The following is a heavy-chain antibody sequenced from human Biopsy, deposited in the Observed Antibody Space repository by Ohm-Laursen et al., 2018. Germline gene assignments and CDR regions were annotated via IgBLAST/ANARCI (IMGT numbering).Heavy chain of an antibody. J-gene: IGHJ4*02. CDR1: GYTFTAYF. Sequence: GASVTASCKVSGYTFTAYFIHWVRQSPGQGLEWMGRISGYNGNTLYAQKFQHRVTMATDTSTSTAYMELRSLTSDDTAVYYCARISITRLLDYWGQGTLVTVSS. D-gene: IGHD3-3*01. V-gene: IGHV1-18*04. CDR3: ARISITRLLDY. CDR2: ISGYNGNT.